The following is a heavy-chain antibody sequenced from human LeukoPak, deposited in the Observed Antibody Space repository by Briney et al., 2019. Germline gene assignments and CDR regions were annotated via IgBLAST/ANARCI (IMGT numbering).Heavy chain of an antibody. D-gene: IGHD1-1*01. CDR3: AKPRTLGTGYRGYFDY. CDR1: GFTFSSYG. J-gene: IGHJ4*02. Sequence: QPGGSLRLSCAASGFTFSSYGMHWVRQAPGKGLEWVAVIPYDGSNKYYADSVKGRFTISRDNSKNTLYLQMNSLRAEDTAVYYCAKPRTLGTGYRGYFDYWGQGTLVTVSS. V-gene: IGHV3-30*18. CDR2: IPYDGSNK.